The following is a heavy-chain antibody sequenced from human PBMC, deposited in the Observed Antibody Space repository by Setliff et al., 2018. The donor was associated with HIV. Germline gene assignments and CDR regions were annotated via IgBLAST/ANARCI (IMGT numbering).Heavy chain of an antibody. V-gene: IGHV1-46*01. Sequence: GASVKVSCKASGYTFTSYCIHWVRQAPGQGLEWLGLVNPSGGSTAYAQKFQGRVTMTSDTSTNTVHMDLSGLRSDDTAVYYCARDRTAGYIYDYGYWGQGTLVTVS. CDR2: VNPSGGST. CDR1: GYTFTSYC. D-gene: IGHD3-16*01. J-gene: IGHJ4*02. CDR3: ARDRTAGYIYDYGY.